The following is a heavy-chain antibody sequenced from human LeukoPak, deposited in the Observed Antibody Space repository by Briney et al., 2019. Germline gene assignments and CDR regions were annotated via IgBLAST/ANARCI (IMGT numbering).Heavy chain of an antibody. D-gene: IGHD4-11*01. CDR2: ISSSGSTI. J-gene: IGHJ4*02. V-gene: IGHV3-48*03. CDR1: GFTFSSYE. Sequence: GGSLRLSCAASGFTFSSYEMNWVRQAPGKGLEWVSYISSSGSTIYYADSVKGRFTISRDNAKNSLYLQMNSLRAEDTAVYYCARDRVSWDTVIGYWGQGTLVTVSS. CDR3: ARDRVSWDTVIGY.